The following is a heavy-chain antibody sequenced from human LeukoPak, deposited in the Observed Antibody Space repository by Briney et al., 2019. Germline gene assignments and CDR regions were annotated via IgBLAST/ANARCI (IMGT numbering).Heavy chain of an antibody. J-gene: IGHJ4*02. CDR1: GFTFSSYT. D-gene: IGHD3-10*01. CDR2: ISGSGGST. V-gene: IGHV3-23*01. Sequence: SGGSLRLSSAASGFTFSSYTMSWVRQAPGKGLEWVSAISGSGGSTYYADSVKGRFTISRDNSKNTLYLQMNSLRAEDTAVYYCAKVMVRGVTTSNFDYWGQGTLVTVSS. CDR3: AKVMVRGVTTSNFDY.